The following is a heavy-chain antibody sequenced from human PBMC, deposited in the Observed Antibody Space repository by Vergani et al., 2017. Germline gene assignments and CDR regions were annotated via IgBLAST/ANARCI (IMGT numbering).Heavy chain of an antibody. V-gene: IGHV4-59*01. D-gene: IGHD6-19*01. CDR3: ARVHSGYSSGWYFNYVGY. J-gene: IGHJ4*02. CDR1: GGSISSYY. Sequence: QVQLQESGPGLVKPSETLSLTCTVSGGSISSYYWSWIRQPPGKGLEWIGYIYYSGSTNYNPSLKSRVTISVDTSKNQFSLKLSSVTAADTAVYYCARVHSGYSSGWYFNYVGYWGQGTLVTVSS. CDR2: IYYSGST.